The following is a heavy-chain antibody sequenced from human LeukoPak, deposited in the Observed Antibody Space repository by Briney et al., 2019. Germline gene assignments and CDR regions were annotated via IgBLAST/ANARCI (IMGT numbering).Heavy chain of an antibody. Sequence: PSETLSLTCTVSGGSISSCCYYWSWIRQPAGKGLEWIGRIHSSGGTNYNPSLKSRVTISVDTSKNQFSLKLNSVTAADTAVYYCARGPETPSSRVDYWGQGTLVTVSS. V-gene: IGHV4-61*02. CDR1: GGSISSCCYY. CDR3: ARGPETPSSRVDY. D-gene: IGHD2-2*01. CDR2: IHSSGGT. J-gene: IGHJ4*02.